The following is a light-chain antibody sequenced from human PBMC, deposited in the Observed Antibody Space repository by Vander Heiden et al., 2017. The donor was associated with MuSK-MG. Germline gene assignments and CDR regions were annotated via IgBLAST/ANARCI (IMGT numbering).Light chain of an antibody. CDR2: WAS. V-gene: IGKV4-1*01. CDR1: RSLGFVSNNKDY. CDR3: QQYDSNPRT. Sequence: DIAITQSQSSLAVSPCERATILSTSRRSLGFVSNNKDYLAWYRQKPGQPPQLLLYWASTRESGVPDRFSGSGSGTDFTLTISSLQAEDVGVYYCQQYDSNPRTFGQGTKVEIK. J-gene: IGKJ1*01.